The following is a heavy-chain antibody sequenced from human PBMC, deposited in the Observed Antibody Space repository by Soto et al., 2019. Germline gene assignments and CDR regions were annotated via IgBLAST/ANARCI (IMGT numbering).Heavy chain of an antibody. CDR2: VSASGLNT. Sequence: PGGSLRLSCAASGFTFSTYAMAWVRQAPGKGLEWVSGVSASGLNTDYADPVKGRFYISRDNSKNTLSLQMNSLRVEDSAVYYCVPRKGDPFTWGPGTLVTVSS. CDR1: GFTFSTYA. CDR3: VPRKGDPFT. V-gene: IGHV3-23*01. J-gene: IGHJ4*02. D-gene: IGHD3-16*01.